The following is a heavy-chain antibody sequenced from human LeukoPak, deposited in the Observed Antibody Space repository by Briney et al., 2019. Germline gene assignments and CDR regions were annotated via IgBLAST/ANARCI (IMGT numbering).Heavy chain of an antibody. D-gene: IGHD3-16*02. CDR2: ISGGADDT. Sequence: GGSLRLSCAASGFTFSRFAMCWLRQAPGKGLEWGSAISGGADDTYYADSVRGSFSVSRDNPTNTLDLKMHSLRAEVTAVYCCAKMIGLELSNYGMDVWGQGTTVTVSS. CDR3: AKMIGLELSNYGMDV. V-gene: IGHV3-23*01. CDR1: GFTFSRFA. J-gene: IGHJ6*02.